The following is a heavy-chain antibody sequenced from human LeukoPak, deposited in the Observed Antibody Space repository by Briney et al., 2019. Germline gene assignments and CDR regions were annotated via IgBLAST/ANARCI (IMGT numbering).Heavy chain of an antibody. V-gene: IGHV6-1*01. CDR3: ARDLGTSGWYTFDY. D-gene: IGHD6-19*01. Sequence: SQTLSLTCAISGDSVASNNGAWNWIRQSPSRGLEWLGRTYYRSKWYNDYAMPMKGRISINPDTSKNQFSLQVNSVNPEDTAIYYCARDLGTSGWYTFDYWGQGTLVTVSS. CDR2: TYYRSKWYN. CDR1: GDSVASNNGA. J-gene: IGHJ4*02.